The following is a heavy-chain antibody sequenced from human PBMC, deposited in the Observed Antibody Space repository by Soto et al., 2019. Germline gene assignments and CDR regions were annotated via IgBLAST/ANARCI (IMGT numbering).Heavy chain of an antibody. CDR1: GGSIISYD. J-gene: IGHJ4*02. CDR3: ARHSSGAITMVFDY. CDR2: IYYRGST. Sequence: SEPMPVRYTVVGGSIISYDCRRTRQTPGKGLEWIGDIYYRGSTNYNPSLKRRVTISVDTSKNQFPLKLSSVTAADTALYYCARHSSGAITMVFDYWGQGTLVTVSS. V-gene: IGHV4-59*08. D-gene: IGHD3-10*01.